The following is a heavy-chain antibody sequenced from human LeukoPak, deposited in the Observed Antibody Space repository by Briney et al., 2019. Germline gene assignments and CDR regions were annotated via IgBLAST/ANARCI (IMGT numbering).Heavy chain of an antibody. Sequence: GGSLRLSCAASGFTFSSYGMHWVRQAPGKGLEWVAFIRYDGSNKYYADSVKGRFTISRDNSKNTLYLQMNSLRAEDTAVYYCAKGYGIVPAASGHWGQGTLVTVSS. V-gene: IGHV3-30*02. D-gene: IGHD2-2*01. CDR1: GFTFSSYG. J-gene: IGHJ4*02. CDR3: AKGYGIVPAASGH. CDR2: IRYDGSNK.